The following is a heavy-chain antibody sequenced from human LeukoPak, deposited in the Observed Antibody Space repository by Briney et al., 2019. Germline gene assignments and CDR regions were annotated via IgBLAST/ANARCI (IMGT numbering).Heavy chain of an antibody. CDR3: ARTSDRDYSGNSPNYYMDV. V-gene: IGHV3-21*01. D-gene: IGHD4-23*01. Sequence: GGSLRLSCAASGFTFSSYSMNWVRQAPGKGLEWVSSISSSSSYIYYADSVKGRFTISRDNAKNSLYLQMNSLRAEDTAVYYCARTSDRDYSGNSPNYYMDVWGKGTTVTVSS. J-gene: IGHJ6*03. CDR1: GFTFSSYS. CDR2: ISSSSSYI.